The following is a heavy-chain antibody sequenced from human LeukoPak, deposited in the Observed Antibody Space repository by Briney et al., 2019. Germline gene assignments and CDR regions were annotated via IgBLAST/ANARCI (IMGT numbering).Heavy chain of an antibody. CDR1: GYTFTGYY. CDR2: INPNSGGT. D-gene: IGHD3-3*01. J-gene: IGHJ5*02. V-gene: IGHV1-2*06. Sequence: ASVKVSCKASGYTFTGYYMHWVRQAPGQGLEWMGRINPNSGGTNYAQKFQGRVTTTRDTSISTAYMELSRLRSDDTAVYYCAREGRNNDFWSGYNWFDPWGQGTLVTVSS. CDR3: AREGRNNDFWSGYNWFDP.